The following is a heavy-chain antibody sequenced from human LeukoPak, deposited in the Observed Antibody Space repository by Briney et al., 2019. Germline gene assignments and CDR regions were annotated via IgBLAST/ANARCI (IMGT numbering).Heavy chain of an antibody. CDR3: LRGTSFGRGPFDY. CDR2: ISSTSGTI. V-gene: IGHV3-48*04. Sequence: GGSLSLSCAASGFSFSDYNMHWGRQAPGKGLEWVAYISSTSGTIHYADSVKGRFTISRDNAKNSLYLQMNSLRVEDTAVYFCLRGTSFGRGPFDYWGQGALATVSS. CDR1: GFSFSDYN. J-gene: IGHJ4*02. D-gene: IGHD3-3*01.